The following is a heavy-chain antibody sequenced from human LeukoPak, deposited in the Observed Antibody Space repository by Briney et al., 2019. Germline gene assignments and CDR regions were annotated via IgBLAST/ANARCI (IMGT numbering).Heavy chain of an antibody. V-gene: IGHV3-53*05. CDR1: GFTVSSNY. CDR3: AKVHIVATSLGAFDI. Sequence: GGSLRLSCAASGFTVSSNYMSWVRQAPGKGLEWVSIIYSGGYTYYADSVKGRFTISRDNSKNTLYLQMNSLRAEDTAVYYCAKVHIVATSLGAFDIWGQGTMVTVSS. CDR2: IYSGGYT. D-gene: IGHD5-12*01. J-gene: IGHJ3*02.